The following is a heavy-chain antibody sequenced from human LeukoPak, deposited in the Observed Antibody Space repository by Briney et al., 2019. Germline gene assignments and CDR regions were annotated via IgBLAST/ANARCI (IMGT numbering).Heavy chain of an antibody. CDR1: GGSISSRSYY. CDR2: IYYSGST. CDR3: ASYPPVLRFLEWLSI. J-gene: IGHJ4*02. V-gene: IGHV4-61*05. Sequence: SETLSLTCTVSGGSISSRSYYWGWIRQPPGKGLEWIGYIYYSGSTNYNPSLKSRVTISVDTSKNQFSLKLSSVTAADTAVYYCASYPPVLRFLEWLSIWGQGTLVTVSS. D-gene: IGHD3-3*01.